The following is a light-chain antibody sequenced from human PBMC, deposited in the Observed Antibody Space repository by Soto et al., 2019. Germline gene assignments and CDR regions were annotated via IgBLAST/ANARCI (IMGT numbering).Light chain of an antibody. J-gene: IGLJ1*01. Sequence: QSALTQPRSVSGSPRQSVTISCTGTNSDVGGYIYVSWYQQHPVKAPKLMMFDVSKRPSGVPDRFSGSKSDNTASLTISGLQAEDEADYFCCSYAGNYTYVFGTGTKLTVL. CDR2: DVS. CDR3: CSYAGNYTYV. V-gene: IGLV2-11*01. CDR1: NSDVGGYIY.